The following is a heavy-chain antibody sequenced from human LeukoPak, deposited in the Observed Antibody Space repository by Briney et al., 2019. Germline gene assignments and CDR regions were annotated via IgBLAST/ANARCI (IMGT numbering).Heavy chain of an antibody. Sequence: ASVRVSCKASGYTYTSYGTCLVRQAAGQGLEWMGWISAYNGNTNYAQKLQGRVTMTTDTSTSTAYMELRSLRSDDTAVYYCASHFLTRIAAAGELDYWGQGTLVTVSS. CDR2: ISAYNGNT. D-gene: IGHD6-13*01. CDR3: ASHFLTRIAAAGELDY. V-gene: IGHV1-18*01. CDR1: GYTYTSYG. J-gene: IGHJ4*02.